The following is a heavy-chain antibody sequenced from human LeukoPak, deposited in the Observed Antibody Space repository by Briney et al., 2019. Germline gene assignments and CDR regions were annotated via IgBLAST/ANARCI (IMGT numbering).Heavy chain of an antibody. CDR2: ITSSSSYI. CDR3: ARDYGAGDYAY. CDR1: GFTFSSYS. J-gene: IGHJ4*02. D-gene: IGHD4-17*01. Sequence: GGSLRLSCAASGFTFSSYSTNWVRQAPGKGLEWVSSITSSSSYIYYADSVKGRFTISRDNAKNSLYLQMNSLRADDTAVYYCARDYGAGDYAYWGQGTLVTVSS. V-gene: IGHV3-21*01.